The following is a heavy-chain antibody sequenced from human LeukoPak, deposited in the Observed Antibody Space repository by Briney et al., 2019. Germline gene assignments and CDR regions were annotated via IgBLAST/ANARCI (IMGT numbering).Heavy chain of an antibody. CDR2: INPNSGGT. Sequence: ASVKVSCKASGYTFTGYYMHWVRQAPGQGLEWMGWINPNSGGTHYAQKFQGRVTMTRDTSISTAYMELSRLRSDDTAVYYCARDRTGPVMFYYYYYMDVWGKGTTVTVSS. CDR3: ARDRTGPVMFYYYYYMDV. D-gene: IGHD2-21*01. J-gene: IGHJ6*03. CDR1: GYTFTGYY. V-gene: IGHV1-2*02.